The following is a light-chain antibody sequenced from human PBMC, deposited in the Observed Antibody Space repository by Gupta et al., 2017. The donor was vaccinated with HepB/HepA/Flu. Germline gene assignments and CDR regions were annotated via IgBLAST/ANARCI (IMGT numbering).Light chain of an antibody. CDR1: QRISRY. Sequence: EIVLTQSPGTLALSPGEISTLSCRASQRISRYLAWYQQKAGQAHRLLISDASESASGVRVTFSGRGSVRDFTLTMSSREREDLVLSSCQRRAACPQTFGQRAKLEIK. CDR3: QRRAACPQT. J-gene: IGKJ2*01. CDR2: DAS. V-gene: IGKV3-11*02.